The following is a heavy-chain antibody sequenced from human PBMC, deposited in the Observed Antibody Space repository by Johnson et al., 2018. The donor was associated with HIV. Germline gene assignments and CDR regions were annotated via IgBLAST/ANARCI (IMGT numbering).Heavy chain of an antibody. D-gene: IGHD2-2*01. V-gene: IGHV3-20*04. Sequence: VQLVESGGGLVKPGGSLRLSCAASGFTFDDYGMNWVRQAPGKGLEWVSGINWNGGTTGYADSVKGRFTISRDNAKNSLYLQMNSLRAEDTAVYYCARVAPAHDAFDIWGQGTMVTVSS. J-gene: IGHJ3*02. CDR3: ARVAPAHDAFDI. CDR2: INWNGGTT. CDR1: GFTFDDYG.